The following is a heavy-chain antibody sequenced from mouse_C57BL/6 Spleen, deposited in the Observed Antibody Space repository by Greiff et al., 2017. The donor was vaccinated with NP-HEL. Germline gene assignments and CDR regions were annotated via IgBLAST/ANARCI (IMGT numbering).Heavy chain of an antibody. CDR3: VRRGSGYDAMDY. D-gene: IGHD3-2*02. J-gene: IGHJ4*01. Sequence: EVKLMESGGGLVQPKGSLKLSCAASGFSFNTYAMNWVRQAPGKGLEWVARIRSKSNNYATYYADSVKDRFTISRDDSESMLYLQMNNLKTEDTAMYYCVRRGSGYDAMDYWGQGTSVTVSS. CDR1: GFSFNTYA. V-gene: IGHV10-1*01. CDR2: IRSKSNNYAT.